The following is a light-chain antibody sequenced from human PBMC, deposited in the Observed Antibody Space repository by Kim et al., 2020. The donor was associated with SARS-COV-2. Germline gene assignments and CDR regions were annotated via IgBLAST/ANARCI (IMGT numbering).Light chain of an antibody. J-gene: IGKJ5*01. CDR3: LQHNSYPIT. V-gene: IGKV1-17*01. CDR1: QDISSF. Sequence: ASVGDRVTITCRASQDISSFLGWYQQNPGRAPKRLIYGASSLQSGVPSRFSGSGSGTEFTLTISSLQPEDFATYFCLQHNSYPITFGQGTRLEIK. CDR2: GAS.